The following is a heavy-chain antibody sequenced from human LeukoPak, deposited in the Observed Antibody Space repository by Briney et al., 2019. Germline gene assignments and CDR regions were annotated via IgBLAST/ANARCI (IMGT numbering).Heavy chain of an antibody. D-gene: IGHD2-15*01. CDR2: TSSSDSGK. CDR3: ARAPVTSCRGAFCYPFDY. J-gene: IGHJ4*02. CDR1: GLTLSSYA. V-gene: IGHV3-23*01. Sequence: GGSLRLSCEASGLTLSSYAMSWVRQAPGKGLEWVAATSSSDSGKYHADSVRGRFTISRDNSKNTVYRQMNSLRAEDAAVYYCARAPVTSCRGAFCYPFDYWGRESWSPSPQ.